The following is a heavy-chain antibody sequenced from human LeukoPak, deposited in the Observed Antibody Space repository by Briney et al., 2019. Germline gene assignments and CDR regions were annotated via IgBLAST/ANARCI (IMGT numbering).Heavy chain of an antibody. V-gene: IGHV3-7*03. J-gene: IGHJ4*02. Sequence: GGSLRLSCAASGFTFSNYWMSWVRQAPGKGLEWVANIKQDGSEKYYVDSVKGRFTISRDNSKNTLYLQMNSLRAEDTAVYYCAKDRKVYSNYDVLDYWGQGTLVTVSS. CDR3: AKDRKVYSNYDVLDY. CDR1: GFTFSNYW. D-gene: IGHD4-11*01. CDR2: IKQDGSEK.